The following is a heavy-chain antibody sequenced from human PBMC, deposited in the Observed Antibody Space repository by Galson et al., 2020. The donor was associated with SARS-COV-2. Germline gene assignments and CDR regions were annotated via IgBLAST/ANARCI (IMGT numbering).Heavy chain of an antibody. CDR1: GFTISSYG. J-gene: IGHJ6*02. Sequence: GGSLRLSCAASGFTISSYGMHWVRQAPGKGLEWVAVIWYDGSNRYYADSVKGRFTISRDNSKNTLYLQMNSLRAEDTAVYYYAKDLSGYHSWDYYYYGMDVWGQGTTVAVSS. V-gene: IGHV3-33*06. CDR2: IWYDGSNR. CDR3: AKDLSGYHSWDYYYYGMDV. D-gene: IGHD3-22*01.